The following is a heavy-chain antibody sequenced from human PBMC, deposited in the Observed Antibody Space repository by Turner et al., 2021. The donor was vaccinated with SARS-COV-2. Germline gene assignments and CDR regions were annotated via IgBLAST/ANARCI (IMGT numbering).Heavy chain of an antibody. Sequence: EVQPVESGGDLVQPGESRRLPCIASGITFSTYWMHWVRQAPGKGLEWVSNMNNDGRDASYADSVKGRFSISRDSAKNTLYLQMSTLRVEDTAVYYCAVYNSGRWVWGQGTLVTVSS. J-gene: IGHJ4*02. CDR3: AVYNSGRWV. CDR2: MNNDGRDA. D-gene: IGHD6-19*01. V-gene: IGHV3-74*01. CDR1: GITFSTYW.